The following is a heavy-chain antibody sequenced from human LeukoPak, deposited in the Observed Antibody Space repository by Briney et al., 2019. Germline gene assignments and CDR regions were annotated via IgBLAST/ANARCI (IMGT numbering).Heavy chain of an antibody. D-gene: IGHD3-3*01. Sequence: PSETLSLTCTVSADSISSYYWSWIRQPPGKGLEWIGYIYYSGSTTYNPSLKSRVTISVDTSKNQFSLKLSSVTAADTAVYYCARRLRSSTIFDPWGQGTLVTVSS. CDR2: IYYSGST. CDR3: ARRLRSSTIFDP. CDR1: ADSISSYY. V-gene: IGHV4-59*01. J-gene: IGHJ5*02.